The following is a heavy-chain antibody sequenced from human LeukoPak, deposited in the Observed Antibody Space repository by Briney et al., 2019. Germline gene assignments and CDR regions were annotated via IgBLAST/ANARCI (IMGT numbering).Heavy chain of an antibody. CDR1: GFTFSSYA. CDR3: AKDTIVVVPAAKGRSEYYYYYGIDV. D-gene: IGHD2-2*01. CDR2: ISGSGGST. Sequence: GGSLRLSCAASGFTFSSYAMSWVRQAPGKGLEWVSAISGSGGSTYYADSVKGRFTISRDNSKNTLYLQMNSLRAEDTAVYYCAKDTIVVVPAAKGRSEYYYYYGIDVWGQGTTVTVSS. V-gene: IGHV3-23*01. J-gene: IGHJ6*02.